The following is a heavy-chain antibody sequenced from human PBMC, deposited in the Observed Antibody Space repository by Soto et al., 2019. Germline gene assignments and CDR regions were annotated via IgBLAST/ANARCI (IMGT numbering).Heavy chain of an antibody. Sequence: SETLSLTCTVSGGSMSSGGYYWSWIRQHPGKGLEWIGYIYYSGSTYYNPSLKSRVTISVDTSKNQFSLKLSSVTAADTAVYYCARDTAAGLYNWFDPWGQGTLVTSPQ. CDR1: GGSMSSGGYY. J-gene: IGHJ5*02. D-gene: IGHD6-13*01. CDR2: IYYSGST. CDR3: ARDTAAGLYNWFDP. V-gene: IGHV4-31*03.